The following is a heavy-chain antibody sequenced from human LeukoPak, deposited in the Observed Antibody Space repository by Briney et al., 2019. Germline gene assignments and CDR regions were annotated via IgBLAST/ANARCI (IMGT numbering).Heavy chain of an antibody. V-gene: IGHV1-46*01. CDR2: INPSGGST. J-gene: IGHJ4*02. CDR1: GYTFTSYY. CDR3: ARDTWLLWFGEFQAFDY. Sequence: ASVKVSCKASGYTFTSYYMHWVRQAPGQGLEWMGIINPSGGSTSYAQKFQGRVTMTRDTSTSTVYMELSSLRSEDTAVYYCARDTWLLWFGEFQAFDYWGQGTLVTVSS. D-gene: IGHD3-10*01.